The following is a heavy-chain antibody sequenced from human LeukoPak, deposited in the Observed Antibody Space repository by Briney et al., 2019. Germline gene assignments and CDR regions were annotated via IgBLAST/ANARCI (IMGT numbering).Heavy chain of an antibody. CDR3: ASYSGYDDFDY. CDR2: INPNSGGT. J-gene: IGHJ4*02. D-gene: IGHD5-12*01. Sequence: GASVKVSCKTSGYTFSDYYIHWIRQAPGQGLEWMGWINPNSGGTNYAQKFQGRVTMTRDTSISTAYMELSRLRSDDTAVYYCASYSGYDDFDYWGQGTLVTVSS. CDR1: GYTFSDYY. V-gene: IGHV1-2*02.